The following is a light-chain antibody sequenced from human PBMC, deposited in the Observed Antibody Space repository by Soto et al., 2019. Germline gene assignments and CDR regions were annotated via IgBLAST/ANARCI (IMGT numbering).Light chain of an antibody. CDR2: RNN. J-gene: IGLJ2*01. CDR1: SSNIGSNY. CDR3: AAWDDSLSGVV. Sequence: QSVLTQPPSASGTPGQRVTRSCSGSSSNIGSNYVYWYQQLPGTAPKLLIYRNNQRPSGVPDRFSGSKSGTSASLAISGLRSEDEADYYCAAWDDSLSGVVFGGATKLTVL. V-gene: IGLV1-47*01.